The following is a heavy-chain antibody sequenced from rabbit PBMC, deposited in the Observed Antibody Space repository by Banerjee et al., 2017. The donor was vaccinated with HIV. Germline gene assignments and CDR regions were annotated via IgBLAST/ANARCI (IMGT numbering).Heavy chain of an antibody. Sequence: QEQLEESGGDLVKPEGSLTLTCTASGFDFSSNAICWVRQAPGKGLEWIGTIYAGSSGSAYYASWVNGRFTISKTSSTTVTLQMTSLTGADTATYFCARDLAAVTGWNFGLWGQGTLVTVS. V-gene: IGHV1S45*01. CDR2: IYAGSSGSA. CDR1: GFDFSSNA. D-gene: IGHD7-1*01. J-gene: IGHJ6*01. CDR3: ARDLAAVTGWNFGL.